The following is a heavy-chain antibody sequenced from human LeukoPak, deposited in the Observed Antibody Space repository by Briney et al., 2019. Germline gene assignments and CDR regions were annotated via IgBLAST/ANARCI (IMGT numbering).Heavy chain of an antibody. CDR3: ARDISSNYDILTGDPSGWFDP. J-gene: IGHJ5*02. V-gene: IGHV4-39*07. D-gene: IGHD3-9*01. CDR1: GGSISSSSYY. Sequence: PSETLSLTCTVSGGSISSSSYYWGWIRQPPGKGLEWIGSIYYSGSTYYNPSLKSRVTISVDTSKNQFSLKLSSVTAADMAVYYCARDISSNYDILTGDPSGWFDPWGQGTLVTVSS. CDR2: IYYSGST.